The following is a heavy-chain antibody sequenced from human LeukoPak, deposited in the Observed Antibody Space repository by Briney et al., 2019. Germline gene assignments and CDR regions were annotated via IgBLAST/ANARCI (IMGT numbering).Heavy chain of an antibody. Sequence: PGGSLRLSCAASGFTFDDYTMHWVRQAPGKGLEWVSLISWDGGSTSYADSVKGRFSISRDNSKNSLYLEMNSLRTEDAAMYYCAKESGKFDYWGQGTLVAVSS. V-gene: IGHV3-43*01. CDR1: GFTFDDYT. J-gene: IGHJ4*02. CDR3: AKESGKFDY. CDR2: ISWDGGST.